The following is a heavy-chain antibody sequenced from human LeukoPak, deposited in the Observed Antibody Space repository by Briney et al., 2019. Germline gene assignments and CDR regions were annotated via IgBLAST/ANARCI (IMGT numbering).Heavy chain of an antibody. D-gene: IGHD4-17*01. Sequence: ASVKVSCKASGGTFSNYAISWVRQAPGQGLEWMGGILPIFDTGNYAQKFQGRVTVTADASTSTAYMELSSLRSADTAVYYCARGHYGLDYWGQGTLVTVSS. V-gene: IGHV1-69*13. CDR1: GGTFSNYA. CDR3: ARGHYGLDY. CDR2: ILPIFDTG. J-gene: IGHJ4*02.